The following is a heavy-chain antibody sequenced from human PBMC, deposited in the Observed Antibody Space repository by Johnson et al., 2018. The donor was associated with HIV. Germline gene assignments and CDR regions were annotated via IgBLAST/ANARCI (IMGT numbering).Heavy chain of an antibody. CDR2: ISASGGST. D-gene: IGHD3-3*01. CDR3: AKDSTITTVGVGTSPYGFDV. V-gene: IGHV3-23*04. Sequence: VQLVESGGGLAQPGGSLRLSCVGSGLTFSSYAMSWVRQAPGTGLEWVSAISASGGSTYSADSVKGRFTISRDNTNNTLLLQMNSLRADDTAVYYCAKDSTITTVGVGTSPYGFDVWGQGTMVTVSS. J-gene: IGHJ3*01. CDR1: GLTFSSYA.